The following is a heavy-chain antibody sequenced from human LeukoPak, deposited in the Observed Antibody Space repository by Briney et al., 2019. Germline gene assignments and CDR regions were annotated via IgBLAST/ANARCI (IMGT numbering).Heavy chain of an antibody. CDR2: MNPNSGNT. Sequence: ASVKVSCKASGYTFTSYDINWVRQATGQGLEWMGWMNPNSGNTGYAQKFQGRVTITRNTSISTAYMELSSLRSEDTAVYYCARGLTGTLYYYMDVWGKGTTVTVSS. CDR3: ARGLTGTLYYYMDV. J-gene: IGHJ6*03. CDR1: GYTFTSYD. V-gene: IGHV1-8*03. D-gene: IGHD1-1*01.